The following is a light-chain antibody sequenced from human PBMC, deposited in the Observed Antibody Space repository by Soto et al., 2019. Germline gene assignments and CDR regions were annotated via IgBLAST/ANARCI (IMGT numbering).Light chain of an antibody. J-gene: IGLJ3*02. Sequence: QTVVTQSPSASASLGASVKLTCTLSSGHSSYAIAWHQQQPEKGPRYLMKLNSDGSHTKGDGIPDRFSGSSSGAERYLTIDSLQCEDEADYYCQTWGTGFRVFGGGTKLTVL. CDR2: LNSDGSH. CDR3: QTWGTGFRV. V-gene: IGLV4-69*01. CDR1: SGHSSYA.